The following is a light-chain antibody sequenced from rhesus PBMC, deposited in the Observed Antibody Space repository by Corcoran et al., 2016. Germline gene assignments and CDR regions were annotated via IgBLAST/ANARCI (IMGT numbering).Light chain of an antibody. CDR1: SNDVGAYDY. CDR2: EVS. V-gene: IGLV2-32*02. CDR3: SSFAVTNTYI. J-gene: IGLJ1*01. Sequence: QAALTQPPSVSGSPGQSVTISCTGTSNDVGAYDYVSWYQQHPGTAPKLMIYEVSNRPSGVSDRFSGSKSGNPASRTLSGLQAEEEADYYCSSFAVTNTYIFGAGTRLTVL.